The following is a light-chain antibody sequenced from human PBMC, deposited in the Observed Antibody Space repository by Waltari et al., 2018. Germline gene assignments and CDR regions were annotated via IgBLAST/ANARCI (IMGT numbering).Light chain of an antibody. V-gene: IGLV2-11*01. J-gene: IGLJ3*02. Sequence: QSALTQPRSVSGSPGQSVTISCTGTSSDVGGYNYVSWYQQHPGKAPKLMIYDVSTRPPGVPARFSGAKSGNTASLTISGLQAEDEADYYCCSYAGSYTWVFGGGTKLTVL. CDR3: CSYAGSYTWV. CDR2: DVS. CDR1: SSDVGGYNY.